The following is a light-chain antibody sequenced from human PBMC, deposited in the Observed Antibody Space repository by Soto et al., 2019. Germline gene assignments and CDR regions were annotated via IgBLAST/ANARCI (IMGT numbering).Light chain of an antibody. CDR2: EVS. J-gene: IGLJ1*01. V-gene: IGLV2-8*01. CDR1: SSDVFGYNF. Sequence: QSALTQPPSASGSPGQSVTISCTGTSSDVFGYNFVSWYQHHPGKAPKLMIYEVSKRPSGVPDRFSGSKSGNTASLTVSGLQAEHEANYYFSSYPGSNIYHAFRSGTKVTVL. CDR3: SSYPGSNIYHA.